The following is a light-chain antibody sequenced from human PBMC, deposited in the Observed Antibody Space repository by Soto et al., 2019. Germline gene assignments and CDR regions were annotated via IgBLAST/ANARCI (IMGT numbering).Light chain of an antibody. Sequence: QAVVTQPPSASGTPGQRVTISCSGDSSSIERNTVSWYQQLPGMAPKLLIYLNSRRPSGVPDRFSGSKSGTSASLAISGLQSEDEADYFCTTWDDSLNGPVFGGGTKLTVL. V-gene: IGLV1-44*01. CDR2: LNS. CDR3: TTWDDSLNGPV. CDR1: SSSIERNT. J-gene: IGLJ2*01.